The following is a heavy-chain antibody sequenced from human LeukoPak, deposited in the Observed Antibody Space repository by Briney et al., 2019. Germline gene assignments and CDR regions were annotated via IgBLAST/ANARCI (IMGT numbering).Heavy chain of an antibody. J-gene: IGHJ3*01. CDR1: GFTFSGYN. CDR3: ARVTAARGFDF. Sequence: GGSLRLSCEASGFTFSGYNMNWVRQGPVKGQEWLSFISGSGNTVNSADSVKGRFTISRDNAKNSLYLQMNSLGGEDTAVYYCARVTAARGFDFWGQGTMVTVSS. CDR2: ISGSGNTV. V-gene: IGHV3-48*01. D-gene: IGHD6-6*01.